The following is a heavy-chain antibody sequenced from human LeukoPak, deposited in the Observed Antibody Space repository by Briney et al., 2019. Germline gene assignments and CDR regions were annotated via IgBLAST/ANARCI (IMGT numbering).Heavy chain of an antibody. V-gene: IGHV4-61*09. J-gene: IGHJ4*02. CDR2: IYASGST. CDR3: ACPSGNHLYSFDY. Sequence: SETLSLTCSVSGGSLSSGYYYWTWIRQPAGKGLEYIGHIYASGSTNYNPSLKSRVTISIDTSKNQFSLELSSVTAADTAVYYCACPSGNHLYSFDYWGQGTLVTVSS. CDR1: GGSLSSGYYY. D-gene: IGHD1-14*01.